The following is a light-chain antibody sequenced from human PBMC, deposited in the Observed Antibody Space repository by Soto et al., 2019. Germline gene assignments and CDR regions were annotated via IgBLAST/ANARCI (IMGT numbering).Light chain of an antibody. CDR3: QQYDTDFS. CDR2: KAS. Sequence: DIQMTQSPSTLSASVGDRVTITCRASQNINSWLAWYQQKPGKAPKLLIYKASSLESGVPSRFSGSESGTEFTLTISSLQPYDFATYYCQQYDTDFSFGQGTKLEIK. J-gene: IGKJ2*03. CDR1: QNINSW. V-gene: IGKV1-5*03.